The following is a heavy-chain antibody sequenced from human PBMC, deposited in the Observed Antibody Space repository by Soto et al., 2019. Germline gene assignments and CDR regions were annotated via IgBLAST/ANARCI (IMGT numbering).Heavy chain of an antibody. Sequence: QVQLVQSGAEVRKPGSSVKVSCKISGGTFTNYVISWLRQAPGQGLEWMGGLIPIFGAANLAQKFQGRVTITADEYTSTVNMELSSLTSEDTAVYYCARGRSSPNFDPWGQGTLVTVSS. V-gene: IGHV1-69*01. J-gene: IGHJ5*02. D-gene: IGHD6-6*01. CDR3: ARGRSSPNFDP. CDR1: GGTFTNYV. CDR2: LIPIFGAA.